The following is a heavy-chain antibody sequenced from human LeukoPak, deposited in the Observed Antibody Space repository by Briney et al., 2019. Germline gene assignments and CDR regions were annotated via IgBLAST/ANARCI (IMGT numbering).Heavy chain of an antibody. V-gene: IGHV1-18*01. Sequence: ASVKVSCKASGYTFTSYGITWVRQAPGQGPEWMGWIRGSNGDTNYAQKLQGRVTMTTDTSTSTAYMELRGLRSDDTAVYYCARAPTTYNNAWGGYWGQGTLVAVSS. CDR3: ARAPTTYNNAWGGY. D-gene: IGHD6-19*01. CDR1: GYTFTSYG. CDR2: IRGSNGDT. J-gene: IGHJ4*02.